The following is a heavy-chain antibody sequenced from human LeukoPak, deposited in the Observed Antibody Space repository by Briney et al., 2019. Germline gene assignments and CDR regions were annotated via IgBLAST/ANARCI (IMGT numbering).Heavy chain of an antibody. V-gene: IGHV4-34*01. Sequence: PSETLSLTCAVYGGSFSGYYWSWIRQPPGKGLEWIGEINHSGSTNYNPSLKSRVTISVDTSKNQFSLELSSVTAADTAVYYCARSTYQLLYFDYWGQGTLVTVSS. CDR1: GGSFSGYY. D-gene: IGHD2-2*01. J-gene: IGHJ4*02. CDR3: ARSTYQLLYFDY. CDR2: INHSGST.